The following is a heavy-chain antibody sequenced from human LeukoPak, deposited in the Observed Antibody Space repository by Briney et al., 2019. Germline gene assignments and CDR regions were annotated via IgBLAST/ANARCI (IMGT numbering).Heavy chain of an antibody. J-gene: IGHJ4*02. V-gene: IGHV3-74*01. CDR1: GFTFSSYW. CDR3: ARDRSVGAVDY. CDR2: INGDGSST. D-gene: IGHD1-26*01. Sequence: GGSLRLSCAAPGFTFSSYWMYWVRQAPGKGLVWVSHINGDGSSTSYADSVKGRFTISRDNAKNTLYLQMSSLRAGDTAVYYCARDRSVGAVDYWGQGTLVTVSS.